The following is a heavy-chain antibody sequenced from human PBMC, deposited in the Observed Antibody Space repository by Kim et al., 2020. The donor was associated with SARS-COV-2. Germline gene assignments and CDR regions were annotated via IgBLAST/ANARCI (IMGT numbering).Heavy chain of an antibody. CDR2: NT. J-gene: IGHJ4*02. V-gene: IGHV1-18*01. CDR3: ARVRQLVLDY. Sequence: NTNYAQKLQGRVTMTTDTSTSTAYMELRSLRSDDTAVYYCARVRQLVLDYWGQGTLVTVSS. D-gene: IGHD6-6*01.